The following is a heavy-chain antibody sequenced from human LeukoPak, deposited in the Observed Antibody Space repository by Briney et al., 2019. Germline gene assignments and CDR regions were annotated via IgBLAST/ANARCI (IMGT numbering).Heavy chain of an antibody. CDR3: ARDPTYYDILTGCFDY. D-gene: IGHD3-9*01. CDR2: ISAYNGNT. Sequence: ASVKVSCKASGYTFTSYGISWVRQAPGQGLEWMGWISAYNGNTNYAQKLQGRVTMTTDTSTSTAYMELRSLRSDDTAVYYCARDPTYYDILTGCFDYWGQGTLVTVSS. CDR1: GYTFTSYG. J-gene: IGHJ4*02. V-gene: IGHV1-18*01.